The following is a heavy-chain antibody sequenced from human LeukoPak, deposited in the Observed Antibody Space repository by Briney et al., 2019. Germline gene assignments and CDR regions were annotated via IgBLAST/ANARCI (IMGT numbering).Heavy chain of an antibody. V-gene: IGHV4-59*01. J-gene: IGHJ5*02. D-gene: IGHD1-26*01. CDR1: GGSISSYY. CDR2: IYYSGST. CDR3: AREQWEGNWFDP. Sequence: SETLSLTCTVSGGSISSYYWSWIRQPPGKGLEWIGYIYYSGSTNYNPSLKSRVTISVDTSKNQFSPKLSSVTAADTAVYYCAREQWEGNWFDPWGQGTLVTVSS.